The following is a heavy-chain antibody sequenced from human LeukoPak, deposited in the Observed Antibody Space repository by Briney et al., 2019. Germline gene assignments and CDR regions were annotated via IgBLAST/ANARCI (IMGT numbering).Heavy chain of an antibody. CDR2: IYYSGST. CDR3: ARKFDTYYFDY. D-gene: IGHD3-10*01. Sequence: SETLSLTCTVSGGSISSGDYYWSWIRQPPGKGLEWIGYIYYSGSTYYNPSLKSRVTISVDTSKNQFSLKLSSVTAADTAVYYCARKFDTYYFDYWGQGALVTVSS. J-gene: IGHJ4*02. CDR1: GGSISSGDYY. V-gene: IGHV4-30-4*08.